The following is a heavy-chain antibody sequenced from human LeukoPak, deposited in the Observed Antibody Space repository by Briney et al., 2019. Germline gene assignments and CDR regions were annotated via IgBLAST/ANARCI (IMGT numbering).Heavy chain of an antibody. CDR2: ISSSGSTI. Sequence: GGSLRLSCAASGFTFSSYEMNWVRRAPGKGLEWVSYISSSGSTIYYADSVKGRFTISRDNAKNSLYLQMNSLRAEDTAVYYCARDQVRSRPYSSSWYNWFDPWGQGTLVTVSS. CDR1: GFTFSSYE. CDR3: ARDQVRSRPYSSSWYNWFDP. D-gene: IGHD6-13*01. J-gene: IGHJ5*02. V-gene: IGHV3-48*03.